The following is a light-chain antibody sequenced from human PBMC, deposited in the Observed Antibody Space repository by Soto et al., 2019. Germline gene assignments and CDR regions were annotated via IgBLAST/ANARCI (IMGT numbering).Light chain of an antibody. CDR1: QSVSSN. J-gene: IGKJ4*02. CDR3: QQYNDWTLT. Sequence: EILKTQSPVTLSVSQGERANISRRASQSVSSNLAWYQQKPGQDPSLLIYGAFTRATGIPARFSGTGSGTEFNLTISSLQSEECALYDCQQYNDWTLTFGRGTKVEIK. CDR2: GAF. V-gene: IGKV3-15*01.